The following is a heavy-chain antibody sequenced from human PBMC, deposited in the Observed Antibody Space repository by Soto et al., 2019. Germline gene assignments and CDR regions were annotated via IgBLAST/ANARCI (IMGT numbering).Heavy chain of an antibody. Sequence: QVQLVQSGAEMQKPGSSVKVSCKASGGTFGSYAISWVRQAPGQGLEWMGGIIPIPGTANYAQKFQGRVTIAADESTXTXXXXXXXXXXEDTAVYYCARSQGSSTSLEIYYYYYYGMDVWGQGTTVTVSS. D-gene: IGHD2-2*01. CDR3: ARSQGSSTSLEIYYYYYYGMDV. CDR2: IIPIPGTA. V-gene: IGHV1-69*01. J-gene: IGHJ6*02. CDR1: GGTFGSYA.